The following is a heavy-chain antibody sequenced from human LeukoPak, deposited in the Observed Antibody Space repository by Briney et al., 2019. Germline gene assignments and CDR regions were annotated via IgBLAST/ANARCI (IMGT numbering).Heavy chain of an antibody. Sequence: GASVKVSCKASGGTFSSYAISWVRQAPGQGLEWMGGIIPIFGTANYAQKFQGRVTITADESTSTAYMELSSLRSEDTAVYYCARGAYRGGDCYSNAFDIWGQGTMVTVSS. CDR3: ARGAYRGGDCYSNAFDI. V-gene: IGHV1-69*13. D-gene: IGHD2-21*02. CDR1: GGTFSSYA. CDR2: IIPIFGTA. J-gene: IGHJ3*02.